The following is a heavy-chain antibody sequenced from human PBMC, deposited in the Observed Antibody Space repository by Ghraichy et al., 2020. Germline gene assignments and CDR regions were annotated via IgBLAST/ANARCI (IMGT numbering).Heavy chain of an antibody. CDR2: SSGSGAST. D-gene: IGHD6-13*01. Sequence: GGSLRLSCAASGFTFSSYAMSWVRQAPGKGLEWVSDSSGSGASTFYADSVKGRFTISRDNSKNTLYLQMNSLRVEDTAVYFCAEWRPMANSWYEGFDCWGQGTLVTDSS. CDR3: AEWRPMANSWYEGFDC. V-gene: IGHV3-23*01. CDR1: GFTFSSYA. J-gene: IGHJ4*02.